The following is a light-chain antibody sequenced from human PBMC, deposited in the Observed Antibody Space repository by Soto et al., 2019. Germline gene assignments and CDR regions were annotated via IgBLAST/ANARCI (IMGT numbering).Light chain of an antibody. V-gene: IGKV1-12*01. CDR3: QQASSFPHT. J-gene: IGKJ2*01. CDR1: QPISSW. Sequence: DIQMTQSPSTVSASVGDGVTITCWASQPISSWLAWFRQRPGKAPELLIYAASTLHSGVPSRFSGSGSGTDFALTISGLQPEDFATYYCQQASSFPHTFGQGTRVDIK. CDR2: AAS.